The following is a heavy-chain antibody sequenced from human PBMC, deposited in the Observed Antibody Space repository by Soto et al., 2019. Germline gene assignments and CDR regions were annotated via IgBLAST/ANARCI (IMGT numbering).Heavy chain of an antibody. CDR2: INPNSGGT. J-gene: IGHJ6*02. CDR1: GCTFTGYY. V-gene: IGHV1-2*02. Sequence: ASVKVSCKASGCTFTGYYMHWVRHSPGQGLEWLGWINPNSGGTNYAQKFQGRVTMTRDTSISTAYMELSRLRSDDTAVYYCARDRVGATPYYGMDVWGRETTVTVSS. D-gene: IGHD1-26*01. CDR3: ARDRVGATPYYGMDV.